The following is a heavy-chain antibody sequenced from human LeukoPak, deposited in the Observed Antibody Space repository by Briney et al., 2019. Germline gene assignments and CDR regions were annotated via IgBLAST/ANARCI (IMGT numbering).Heavy chain of an antibody. Sequence: PSETLSLTCAVYGGSFSGYYWSWIRQPPGKGLEWIGEINHSGSTNHNPSLKSRVTISVDTSKNQFSLKLSSVTAADTAVYYCARGSVVVAATRGSYFDYWGQGTLVTVSS. D-gene: IGHD2-15*01. CDR3: ARGSVVVAATRGSYFDY. J-gene: IGHJ4*02. CDR1: GGSFSGYY. CDR2: INHSGST. V-gene: IGHV4-34*01.